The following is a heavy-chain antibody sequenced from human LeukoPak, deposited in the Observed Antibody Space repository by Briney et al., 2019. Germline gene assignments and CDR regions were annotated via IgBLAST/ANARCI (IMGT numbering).Heavy chain of an antibody. CDR1: GFTFSNYA. V-gene: IGHV3-30-3*01. J-gene: IGHJ4*02. D-gene: IGHD1-26*01. CDR3: ARGDSGTYPTCFDY. CDR2: ISYDGSNK. Sequence: TGGSLRLSCAASGFTFSNYAMHWVRQAPGKGLEWVALISYDGSNKYYADSVKGRFTISRDNSKNTLYLQMNSLRAEDTAVYYCARGDSGTYPTCFDYWGQGTLVTVSS.